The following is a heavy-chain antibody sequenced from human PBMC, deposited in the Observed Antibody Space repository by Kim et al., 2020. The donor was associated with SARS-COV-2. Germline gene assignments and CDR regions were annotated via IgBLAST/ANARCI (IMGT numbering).Heavy chain of an antibody. D-gene: IGHD2-8*01. Sequence: SETLSLTCAVYGGSFSGYYWSWIRQPPGKGLEWIGEINHSGSTNYNPSLKSRVTISVDTSKYQFSLKLSSVTAADTAVYYCARGGPAVCTNGVCHPPRLYYFDYWGQGTLVTVSS. CDR1: GGSFSGYY. CDR2: INHSGST. CDR3: ARGGPAVCTNGVCHPPRLYYFDY. J-gene: IGHJ4*02. V-gene: IGHV4-34*01.